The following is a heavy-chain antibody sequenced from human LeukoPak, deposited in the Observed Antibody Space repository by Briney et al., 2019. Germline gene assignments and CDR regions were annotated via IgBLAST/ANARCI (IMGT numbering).Heavy chain of an antibody. V-gene: IGHV3-15*01. J-gene: IGHJ4*02. CDR2: IKSKTDGGTT. CDR1: GFTFSNAW. Sequence: GGSLRLSCAASGFTFSNAWMSWVRQAPGKGLEWVGRIKSKTDGGTTDHAAPVKGRFTISRDDSKNTLYLQMNSLKTEDTAVYYCTTAGGYSSSWYEDDYWGQGTLVTVSS. CDR3: TTAGGYSSSWYEDDY. D-gene: IGHD6-13*01.